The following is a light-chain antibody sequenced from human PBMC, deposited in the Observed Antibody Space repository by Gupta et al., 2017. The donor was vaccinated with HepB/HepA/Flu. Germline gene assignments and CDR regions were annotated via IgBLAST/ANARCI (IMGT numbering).Light chain of an antibody. CDR3: QQDNNWPCN. J-gene: IGKJ2*02. Sequence: EIVMTQSPATLSVSPGERATLSCRVSQSVASNVAWYQLKPGQAPRVLIYGASTRASDIPVRFSGSGSGTEFTLTISSLQSEDFAVYYCQQDNNWPCNFGQGTKVEIK. CDR1: QSVASN. CDR2: GAS. V-gene: IGKV3-15*01.